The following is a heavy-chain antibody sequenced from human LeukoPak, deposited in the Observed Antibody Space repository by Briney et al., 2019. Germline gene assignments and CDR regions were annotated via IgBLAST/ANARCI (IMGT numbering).Heavy chain of an antibody. V-gene: IGHV3-23*01. CDR1: GFTFSSYA. CDR3: AKSTIFGVVRHFDY. D-gene: IGHD3-3*01. Sequence: PGGSLRLSCAASGFTFSSYAMSWVRQAPGKGLEWVSAISGSGGSTYYADSVKGRFTISRDNSKNTPYLQMNSLRAEDTAVYYCAKSTIFGVVRHFDYWGQGTLVTVSS. J-gene: IGHJ4*02. CDR2: ISGSGGST.